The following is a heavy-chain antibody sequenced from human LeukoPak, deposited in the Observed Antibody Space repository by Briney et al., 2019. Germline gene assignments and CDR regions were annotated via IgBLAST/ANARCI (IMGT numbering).Heavy chain of an antibody. Sequence: SETLSLTCTVSGGSISSYYRSWIRQPPGKGLEWIGYIYYSGSTNYNPSLKSRVTISVDTSKNQFSLKLSSVTAADTAVYYCARFIPDRAAGIAFDIWGQGTMVTVSS. J-gene: IGHJ3*02. CDR2: IYYSGST. V-gene: IGHV4-59*01. CDR3: ARFIPDRAAGIAFDI. CDR1: GGSISSYY. D-gene: IGHD6-13*01.